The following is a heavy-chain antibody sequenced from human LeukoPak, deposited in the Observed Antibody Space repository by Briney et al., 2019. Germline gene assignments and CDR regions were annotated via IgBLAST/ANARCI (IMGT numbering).Heavy chain of an antibody. Sequence: PGGSLRLSCAASGFTFSTCAMSWVRQAPGKGLEWVGRIKSKTDGGTTDYAAPVKGRFTISRDDSKNTLYLQMNSLKTEDTAVYYCTTDLDYGSGKSIDYWGQGTLVTVSS. CDR3: TTDLDYGSGKSIDY. V-gene: IGHV3-15*01. J-gene: IGHJ4*02. D-gene: IGHD3-10*01. CDR2: IKSKTDGGTT. CDR1: GFTFSTCA.